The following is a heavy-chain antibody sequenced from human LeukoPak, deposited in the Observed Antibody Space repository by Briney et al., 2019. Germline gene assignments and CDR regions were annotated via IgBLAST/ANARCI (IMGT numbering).Heavy chain of an antibody. D-gene: IGHD3-10*01. V-gene: IGHV3-74*01. Sequence: PGGSLRLSCAASGLTLSSFWMHWVRQAPGKGLEWVSRIDGDGSGTSYADSVKGRFTISRDNSKNTLYLQMDSLRAEDTAVYYCAKYYYGSGSYGNFDYWGQGTLVTVSS. CDR3: AKYYYGSGSYGNFDY. CDR1: GLTLSSFW. J-gene: IGHJ4*02. CDR2: IDGDGSGT.